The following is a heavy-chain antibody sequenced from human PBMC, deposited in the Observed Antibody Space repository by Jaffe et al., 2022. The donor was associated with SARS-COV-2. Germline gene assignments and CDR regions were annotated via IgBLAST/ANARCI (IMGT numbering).Heavy chain of an antibody. CDR1: GFTFSSYW. CDR3: ARDKVMTPYYYYGMDV. CDR2: INSDGSST. Sequence: EVQLVESGGGLVQPGGSLRLSCAASGFTFSSYWMHWVRQAPGKGLVWVSRINSDGSSTSYADSVKGRFTISRDNAKNTLYLQMNSLRAEDTAVYYCARDKVMTPYYYYGMDVWGQGTTVTVSS. D-gene: IGHD3-16*01. V-gene: IGHV3-74*01. J-gene: IGHJ6*02.